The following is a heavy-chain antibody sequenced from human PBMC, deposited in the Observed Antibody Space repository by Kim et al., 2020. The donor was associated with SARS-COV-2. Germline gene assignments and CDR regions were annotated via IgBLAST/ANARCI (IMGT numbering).Heavy chain of an antibody. D-gene: IGHD3-22*01. CDR1: GGTFNRYA. Sequence: SVKVSCKASGGTFNRYAISWVRQAPRQGLEWMGGIIPIVDTANYAQKFQGRVSITADESTTTVDMDLSSLTYEDTAVYYCPRGPFDSDRSGCYLGYYFD. CDR3: PRGPFDSDRSGCYLGYYFD. V-gene: IGHV1-69*13. J-gene: IGHJ4*01. CDR2: IIPIVDTA.